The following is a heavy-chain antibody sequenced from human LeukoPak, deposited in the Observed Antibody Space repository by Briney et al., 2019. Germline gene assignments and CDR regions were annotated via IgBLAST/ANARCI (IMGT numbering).Heavy chain of an antibody. CDR2: IYYSGST. J-gene: IGHJ3*02. CDR3: ARVVGFYGDYGGDAFDI. V-gene: IGHV4-39*07. Sequence: SETPSPTCTLSGCPISSSRYYWGWNLQPPGQGLEWIWGIYYSGSTYYNPSLKSRVTISVDTSKNQFSLKLSSVTAADTAVYYCARVVGFYGDYGGDAFDIWGQGTMVTVSS. D-gene: IGHD4-17*01. CDR1: GCPISSSRYY.